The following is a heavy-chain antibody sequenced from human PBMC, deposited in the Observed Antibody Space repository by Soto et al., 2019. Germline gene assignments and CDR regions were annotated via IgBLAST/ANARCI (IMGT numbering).Heavy chain of an antibody. CDR3: AKEMNSCSWYRDYGMDA. CDR1: GFTFSSYA. J-gene: IGHJ6*02. CDR2: ISGSGGST. V-gene: IGHV3-23*01. D-gene: IGHD6-13*01. Sequence: GGSLRDGCTASGFTFSSYAMSWVHQAPGKGLEWVSAISGSGGSTYYADSVKGRFTISRDNSKNTLYLQMNSLRAEGTAVYYCAKEMNSCSWYRDYGMDAWGQGNTVTVSS.